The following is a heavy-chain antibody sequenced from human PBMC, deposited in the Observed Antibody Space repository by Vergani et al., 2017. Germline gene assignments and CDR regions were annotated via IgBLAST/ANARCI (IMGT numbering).Heavy chain of an antibody. CDR1: GGSISSYY. CDR3: ARERGYYGGNSGPAFDI. V-gene: IGHV4-59*01. Sequence: QVQLQESGPGLVKTSETLSLTCTVSGGSISSYYWSWIRQPPGKGLEWIGYIYYSGSTNYNPSLKSRVTISVDTSKNQFSLKLSSVTAADTAVYYCARERGYYGGNSGPAFDIWGQGTMVTVSS. CDR2: IYYSGST. D-gene: IGHD4-23*01. J-gene: IGHJ3*02.